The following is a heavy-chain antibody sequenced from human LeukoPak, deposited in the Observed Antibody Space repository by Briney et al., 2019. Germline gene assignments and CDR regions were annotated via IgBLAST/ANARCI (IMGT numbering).Heavy chain of an antibody. J-gene: IGHJ5*02. V-gene: IGHV4-59*01. CDR3: ARDSRYCSGGSCLGNWFDP. CDR2: IYYSGST. D-gene: IGHD2-15*01. CDR1: GGSISSYY. Sequence: SETLSLTCTVSGGSISSYYWSWIRQPPGKGLEWIGYIYYSGSTNYNPSLKGRVTISVDTSKNQFSLKLSSVTAADTAVYYCARDSRYCSGGSCLGNWFDPWGQGTLVTVSS.